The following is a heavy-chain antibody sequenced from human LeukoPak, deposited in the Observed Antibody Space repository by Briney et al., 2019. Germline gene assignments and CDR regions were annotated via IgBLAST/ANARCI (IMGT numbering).Heavy chain of an antibody. J-gene: IGHJ4*02. V-gene: IGHV1-2*02. CDR1: GYKFIDYY. CDR2: ISPNSGGT. D-gene: IGHD6-19*01. CDR3: AREPRPRGGWFVSE. Sequence: GASVKVSCKSSGYKFIDYYMHWVRQAPGQGLEWMGWISPNSGGTNYAQKFRGRVSMTRDTSISTLYMDLSSLRSDDTAVYYCAREPRPRGGWFVSEWGQGTRVTVSS.